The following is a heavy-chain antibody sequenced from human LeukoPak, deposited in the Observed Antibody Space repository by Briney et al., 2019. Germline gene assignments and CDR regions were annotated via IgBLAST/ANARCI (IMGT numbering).Heavy chain of an antibody. CDR1: GGSICSYY. V-gene: IGHV4-59*08. CDR3: ARLGGYCGDDCFNWFVP. D-gene: IGHD2-21*02. Sequence: SETLSLTCTVSGGSICSYYWSWLRQPPGKGLEWIGYIYYSGSTNYNPSLKSRVTISVDTSKKQFSLKLSSVTAADTAVYYWARLGGYCGDDCFNWFVPWGQGTLVTVST. CDR2: IYYSGST. J-gene: IGHJ5*02.